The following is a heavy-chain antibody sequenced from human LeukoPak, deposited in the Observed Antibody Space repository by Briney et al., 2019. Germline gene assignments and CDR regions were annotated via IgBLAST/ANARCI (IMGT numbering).Heavy chain of an antibody. CDR1: SGPINSYF. CDR2: IYYSGST. D-gene: IGHD4-17*01. Sequence: PSETLSLTCTVSSGPINSYFWGWIRQPPGKGLEWIGYIYYSGSTNYNPSLKSRVTISVDTSKNQFSLKLSSVTAADTAVYYCARRKNPDYGDYRDAFDIWGQGTMVTVSS. CDR3: ARRKNPDYGDYRDAFDI. V-gene: IGHV4-59*08. J-gene: IGHJ3*02.